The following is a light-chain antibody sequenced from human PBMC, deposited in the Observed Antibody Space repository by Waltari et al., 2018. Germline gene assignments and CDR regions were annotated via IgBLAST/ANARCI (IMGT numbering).Light chain of an antibody. CDR2: AAS. CDR3: QHSYSTPALT. J-gene: IGKJ4*01. CDR1: QSISSY. V-gene: IGKV1-39*01. Sequence: DIQMTQSPSSLSASVGDRVTITCRASQSISSYLNWYQQKPGKAPKLLIYAASSLQSGVPSRFSVSGSGTDFTLTISSMQPEDFATYYCQHSYSTPALTFGGGTKVEIK.